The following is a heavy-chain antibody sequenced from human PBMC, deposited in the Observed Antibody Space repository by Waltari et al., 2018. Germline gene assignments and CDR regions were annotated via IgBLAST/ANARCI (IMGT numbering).Heavy chain of an antibody. D-gene: IGHD6-6*01. J-gene: IGHJ6*02. CDR2: IYTSGST. CDR3: ARGSSSSGRGYYYYGMDV. CDR1: GGSISSGSYY. V-gene: IGHV4-61*02. Sequence: QVQLQESGPGLVKPSQTLSLTCTVSGGSISSGSYYWSWIRQPAGKGLEWIGRIYTSGSTNYNPSLKSRVTISVDTPKNQFSLKLSAVTAADTAVYYCARGSSSSGRGYYYYGMDVWGQGTTVTVSS.